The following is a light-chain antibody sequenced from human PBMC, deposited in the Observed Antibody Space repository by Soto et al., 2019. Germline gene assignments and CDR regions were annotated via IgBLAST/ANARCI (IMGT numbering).Light chain of an antibody. J-gene: IGKJ5*01. V-gene: IGKV1-39*01. Sequence: DIQMTQSPSSLSASVGDRVTITCRASQSISSHLNWYQQKPGKAPKFLIYAASSLQSGAPSRFRGSGSGTDFTLTISSLQPEDFATYYCQQSYSTLPTFGQGTRLEMK. CDR2: AAS. CDR1: QSISSH. CDR3: QQSYSTLPT.